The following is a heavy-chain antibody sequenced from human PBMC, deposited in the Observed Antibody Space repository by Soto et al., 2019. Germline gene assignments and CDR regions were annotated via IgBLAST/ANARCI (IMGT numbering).Heavy chain of an antibody. D-gene: IGHD2-2*01. CDR3: AREGGGVVPAPFGMDV. V-gene: IGHV4-4*07. J-gene: IGHJ6*02. CDR1: GGSLTSYH. CDR2: IYASGNT. Sequence: PSETLSLTCTVSGGSLTSYHWSWIRQPAGKGLEWIGRIYASGNTDYSPSLKSRVTMSVDTSKNQFSLNLNSVTGADTAVYYCAREGGGVVPAPFGMDVWGQVTTVTVSS.